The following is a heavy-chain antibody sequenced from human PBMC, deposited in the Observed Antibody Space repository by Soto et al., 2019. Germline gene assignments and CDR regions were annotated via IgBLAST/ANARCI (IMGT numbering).Heavy chain of an antibody. CDR2: IYDNGGA. CDR3: ARVKGGTTRRAFDS. Sequence: SETLSLTCTVSGDSISSGGYYWSWIRQHPGKGLEWIGYIYDNGGAYYSPSLKGRVVISVDRSENQFSLRLSSVTAADTAVYYCARVKGGTTRRAFDSWGQGTLVTV. D-gene: IGHD1-7*01. V-gene: IGHV4-31*03. J-gene: IGHJ4*02. CDR1: GDSISSGGYY.